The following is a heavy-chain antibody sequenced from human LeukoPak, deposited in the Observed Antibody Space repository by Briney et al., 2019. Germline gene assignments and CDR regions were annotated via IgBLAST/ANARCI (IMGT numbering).Heavy chain of an antibody. CDR1: GFTFSSYW. D-gene: IGHD2-2*01. V-gene: IGHV3-7*01. Sequence: PGGSLRLSCAASGFTFSSYWMSWVRQAPGKGLEWVANIKQDGSEKYYVDSVKGRFTISRDNAKNSLYLQMNSLRAEDTAVYYCASADSLHFPAAISGAAFDIWGQGTMVTVSS. J-gene: IGHJ3*02. CDR3: ASADSLHFPAAISGAAFDI. CDR2: IKQDGSEK.